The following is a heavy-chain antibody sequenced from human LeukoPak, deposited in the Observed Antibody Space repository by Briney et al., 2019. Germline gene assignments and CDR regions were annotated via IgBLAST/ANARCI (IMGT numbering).Heavy chain of an antibody. V-gene: IGHV1-24*01. Sequence: ASVKVSYKVSGYTLTQLSMHWVRQAPGKGGEGMGGFAPEDGEKVYAQKFQGRFAMTEETSTEIAYMELSSLRSEDTAVYYCVTDDGSGSYFTYWGQGTLVTVSS. CDR2: FAPEDGEK. D-gene: IGHD3-10*01. CDR1: GYTLTQLS. CDR3: VTDDGSGSYFTY. J-gene: IGHJ4*02.